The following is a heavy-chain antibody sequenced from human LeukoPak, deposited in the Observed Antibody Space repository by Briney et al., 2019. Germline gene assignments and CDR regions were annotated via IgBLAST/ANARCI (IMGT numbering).Heavy chain of an antibody. J-gene: IGHJ3*02. Sequence: HGESLKISCKGSGYTFTNYWIGWVRQMPGKGLDFMGIIYPGDSDTRYSPSFQGQVTISADKSFTTAYLQWSSLKTSDTAMYYCASRYGAETAFDIWGQRTMVTVSS. CDR2: IYPGDSDT. CDR3: ASRYGAETAFDI. CDR1: GYTFTNYW. D-gene: IGHD4-17*01. V-gene: IGHV5-51*01.